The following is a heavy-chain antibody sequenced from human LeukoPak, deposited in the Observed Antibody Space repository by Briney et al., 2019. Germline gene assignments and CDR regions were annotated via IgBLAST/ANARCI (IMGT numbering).Heavy chain of an antibody. J-gene: IGHJ4*02. V-gene: IGHV3-21*06. CDR1: GFTFTAFS. D-gene: IGHD3-22*01. CDR2: IRSESTFT. CDR3: ARVDFGDYFDTSDYHFFDF. Sequence: GGSLRLSCAASGFTFTAFSMSWVRQAPGKALEWVSSIRSESTFTSYSDSVKGRFTISRDNAKNSLHLQMNSLRAEDTAVYFCARVDFGDYFDTSDYHFFDFWGPGTLVTVSS.